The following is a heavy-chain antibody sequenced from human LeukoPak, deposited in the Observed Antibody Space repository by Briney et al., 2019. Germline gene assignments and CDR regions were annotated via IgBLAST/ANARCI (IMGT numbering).Heavy chain of an antibody. Sequence: GASVKVSCKASGYTFTSYDINWVRQATGQGLEWMGWMNPNSGNTGYAQKFQGRVTITRNTSISTAYMELSSLRSEDTAVYYCARSKASGSYYVRSYYYYYMDVWGKGTTVTVSS. CDR3: ARSKASGSYYVRSYYYYYMDV. CDR1: GYTFTSYD. J-gene: IGHJ6*03. V-gene: IGHV1-8*03. D-gene: IGHD1-26*01. CDR2: MNPNSGNT.